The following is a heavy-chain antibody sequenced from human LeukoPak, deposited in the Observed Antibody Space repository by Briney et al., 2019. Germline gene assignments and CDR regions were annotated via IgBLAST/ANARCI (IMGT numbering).Heavy chain of an antibody. Sequence: PGGSLRLSCAASGFAVSSNHMNWVRQAPGQGLEWVSLIHSGGSTYYADSLKGRFTISRDNSRNTLDLQMNTLTAEDTAVYYCARGLAQAGILGVFDYWGQGTLVTVSS. J-gene: IGHJ4*02. V-gene: IGHV3-53*01. CDR3: ARGLAQAGILGVFDY. D-gene: IGHD6-19*01. CDR1: GFAVSSNH. CDR2: IHSGGST.